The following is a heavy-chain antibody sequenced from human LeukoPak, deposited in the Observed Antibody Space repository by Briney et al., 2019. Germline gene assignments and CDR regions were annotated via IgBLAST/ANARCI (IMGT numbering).Heavy chain of an antibody. D-gene: IGHD1-26*01. CDR1: GDSISSYY. Sequence: PSETLSLTCTVSGDSISSYYWSWIRQPPGKGLEWIGYIYYSGSTNYNPSLKSRVTISVDTSKNQFSLKLSSVTAADTAVYYCARDPRVGATGAFDIWGQGTMVTVSS. J-gene: IGHJ3*02. CDR2: IYYSGST. V-gene: IGHV4-59*01. CDR3: ARDPRVGATGAFDI.